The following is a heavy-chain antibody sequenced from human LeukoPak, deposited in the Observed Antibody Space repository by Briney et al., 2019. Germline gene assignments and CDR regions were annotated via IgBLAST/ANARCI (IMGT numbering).Heavy chain of an antibody. CDR1: GYTFTSYY. D-gene: IGHD1-26*01. Sequence: GASVKVSCKASGYTFTSYYMHWVRQAPGQGLEWMGIINPSGGSTSYAQKFQGRVTMTRDTSTSTAYMELSSLRSEDTAVYYCARLVVRGSSTDGGDYWGQGTLVTVSS. J-gene: IGHJ4*02. CDR3: ARLVVRGSSTDGGDY. CDR2: INPSGGST. V-gene: IGHV1-46*01.